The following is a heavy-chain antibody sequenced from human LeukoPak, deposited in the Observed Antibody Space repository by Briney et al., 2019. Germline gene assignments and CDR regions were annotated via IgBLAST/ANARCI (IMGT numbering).Heavy chain of an antibody. V-gene: IGHV4-30-2*02. CDR1: GGSISSGGYS. J-gene: IGHJ4*02. Sequence: SQTLSLTCAVSGGSISSGGYSWSWIRQPPGKGLEWIGYIYHSGSTNYNPSLKSRVTISVDTSKNQFSLKLSSVTAADTAVYYCARSLGSSWSYFDYWGQGTLVTVSS. CDR3: ARSLGSSWSYFDY. D-gene: IGHD6-13*01. CDR2: IYHSGST.